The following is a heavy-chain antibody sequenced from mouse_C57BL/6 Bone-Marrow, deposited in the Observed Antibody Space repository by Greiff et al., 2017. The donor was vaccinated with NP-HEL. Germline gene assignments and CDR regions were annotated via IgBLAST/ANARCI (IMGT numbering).Heavy chain of an antibody. D-gene: IGHD1-1*01. J-gene: IGHJ1*03. CDR2: INPSTGGT. Sequence: EVQLHQSGPELVKPGASVKISCKASGYSFTGYYMNWVKQSPEKSLEWIGEINPSTGGTTYNQKFKAKATLTVDKSSSTAYMQLKSLTSEDSAVYYCARLYYGSSTWYFDVWGTGTTVTVSS. CDR1: GYSFTGYY. V-gene: IGHV1-42*01. CDR3: ARLYYGSSTWYFDV.